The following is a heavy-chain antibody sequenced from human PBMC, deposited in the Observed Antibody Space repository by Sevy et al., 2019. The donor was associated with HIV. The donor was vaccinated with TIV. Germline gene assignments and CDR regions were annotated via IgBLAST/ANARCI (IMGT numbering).Heavy chain of an antibody. CDR3: ARGTDFWSGYPPTGYYYYYGMDV. CDR2: ISYDGSNK. CDR1: GFTFSSYG. Sequence: GGSLRLSCAASGFTFSSYGMHWVRQAPGKGLEWVAVISYDGSNKYYADSVKGRFTISRDNSKNTLDLQMNSLRAEDTAVYYCARGTDFWSGYPPTGYYYYYGMDVWGQGTTVTVSS. D-gene: IGHD3-3*01. V-gene: IGHV3-30*03. J-gene: IGHJ6*02.